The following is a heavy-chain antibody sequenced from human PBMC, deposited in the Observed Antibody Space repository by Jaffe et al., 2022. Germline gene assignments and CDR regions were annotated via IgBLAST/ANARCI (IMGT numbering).Heavy chain of an antibody. V-gene: IGHV3-49*04. CDR3: TRGYSGSYWFDYYYYYMDV. Sequence: EVQLVESGGGLVQPGRSLRLSCTASGFTFGDYAMSWVRQAPGKGLEWVGFIRSKAYGGTTEYAASVKGRFTISRDDSKSIAYLQMNSLKTEDTAVYYCTRGYSGSYWFDYYYYYMDVWGKGTTVTVSS. CDR2: IRSKAYGGTT. J-gene: IGHJ6*03. D-gene: IGHD1-26*01. CDR1: GFTFGDYA.